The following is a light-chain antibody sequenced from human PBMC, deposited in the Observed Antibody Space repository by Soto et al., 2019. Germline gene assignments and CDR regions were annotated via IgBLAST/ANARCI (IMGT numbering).Light chain of an antibody. CDR3: SSYTSSSTVL. V-gene: IGLV2-14*01. Sequence: QSALTQPASVSGSAGQSITISCSGTMRDVGAYNYVSWYQQYPGKAPKLIIYGVTNRPSGVSNRFSASKFGNTASLTISGLQDEDEADYYCSSYTSSSTVLFGGGTKVTVL. CDR1: MRDVGAYNY. J-gene: IGLJ2*01. CDR2: GVT.